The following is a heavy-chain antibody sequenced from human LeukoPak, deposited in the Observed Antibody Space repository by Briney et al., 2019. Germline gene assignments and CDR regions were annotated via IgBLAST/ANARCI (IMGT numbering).Heavy chain of an antibody. CDR2: IRYDGSDK. D-gene: IGHD3-10*01. CDR1: GFTFSGYG. V-gene: IGHV3-30*02. J-gene: IGHJ6*03. Sequence: HSGGSLRLSCAASGFTFSGYGMHWVRQAPGKGLEWVSFIRYDGSDKYYADSVKGRSTISRDNSKNTLYLQMNSLRAEDTAVYYCASGSGSYRTPYYYMDVWGTGTTVTVSS. CDR3: ASGSGSYRTPYYYMDV.